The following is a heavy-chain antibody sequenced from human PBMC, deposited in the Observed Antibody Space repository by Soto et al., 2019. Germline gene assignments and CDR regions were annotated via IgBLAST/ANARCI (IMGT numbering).Heavy chain of an antibody. CDR2: ISGSGSST. CDR3: AKDRGAVAGTFDY. Sequence: GGSLRLSCAASGFTFSSYAMSWVRQAPGKGLEWVSAISGSGSSTYYADSVKGRFTISRDNSKDTLYLQMNSLRAEDTAVYYCAKDRGAVAGTFDYWGQGTLVTVSS. J-gene: IGHJ4*02. V-gene: IGHV3-23*01. D-gene: IGHD6-19*01. CDR1: GFTFSSYA.